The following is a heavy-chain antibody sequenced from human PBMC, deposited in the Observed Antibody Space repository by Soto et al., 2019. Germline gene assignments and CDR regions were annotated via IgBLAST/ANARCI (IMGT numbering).Heavy chain of an antibody. V-gene: IGHV4-30-4*01. CDR1: GGSISSGDYY. CDR2: IYYSGST. Sequence: PSETLSLTCTVSGGSISSGDYYWSWIRQPPGKGLEWIGYIYYSGSTYYNPSLKSRVTIPVDTSKNQFSLKLSSVTAADTAVYYCAGFWSGYYYYYGMDVWGQGTTVTVSS. D-gene: IGHD3-3*01. J-gene: IGHJ6*02. CDR3: AGFWSGYYYYYGMDV.